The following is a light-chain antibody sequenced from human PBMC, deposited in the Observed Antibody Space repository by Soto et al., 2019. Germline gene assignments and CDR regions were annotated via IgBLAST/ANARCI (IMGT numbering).Light chain of an antibody. CDR2: GNT. Sequence: QSVLAQPPSVSGAPGQRVTISCTGSSPNIGAGYDVHWYQQRPGTAPKLLIFGNTNRPSGVPDRFSGSKSGTSASLAITGLRAEDEGDYYCQSYDSTLSARYVFGTGTKVT. CDR3: QSYDSTLSARYV. J-gene: IGLJ1*01. V-gene: IGLV1-40*01. CDR1: SPNIGAGYD.